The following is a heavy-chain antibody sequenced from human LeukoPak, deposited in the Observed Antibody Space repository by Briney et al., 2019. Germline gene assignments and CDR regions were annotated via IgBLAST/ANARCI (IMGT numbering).Heavy chain of an antibody. Sequence: ASVKVSCKASGGTFSSYAISWVRQAPGQGLEWMGGIIPIFGTANYAQKFQGRVTITADESTSTAYMELSSLRSEDTAVYYCARVDSTTTGFFDYWGQGTLVTVSS. CDR1: GGTFSSYA. V-gene: IGHV1-69*13. D-gene: IGHD4-17*01. CDR2: IIPIFGTA. J-gene: IGHJ4*02. CDR3: ARVDSTTTGFFDY.